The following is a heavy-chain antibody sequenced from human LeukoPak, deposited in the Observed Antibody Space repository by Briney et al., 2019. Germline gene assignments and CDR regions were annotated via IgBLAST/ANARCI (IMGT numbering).Heavy chain of an antibody. Sequence: ASVKVSCKVSGYTLTELSMHWVRQAPGKGLEWMGGFDPEDGETIYAQKFQGRVTMTEDTSTDTAYMELSSLRSEDTAVYYCAKGRRITIFGVALEFDYWGQGTLVTVSS. CDR2: FDPEDGET. CDR1: GYTLTELS. D-gene: IGHD3-3*01. V-gene: IGHV1-24*01. CDR3: AKGRRITIFGVALEFDY. J-gene: IGHJ4*02.